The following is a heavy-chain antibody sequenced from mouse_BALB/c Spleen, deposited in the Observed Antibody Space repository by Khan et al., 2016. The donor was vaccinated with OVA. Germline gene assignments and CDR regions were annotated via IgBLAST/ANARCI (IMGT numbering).Heavy chain of an antibody. V-gene: IGHV1S56*01. Sequence: QVRLHQSGPDLVKPGASVRISCKASGYTFTTYYIHWVKQRPGQGLEWIGWIYPGSFNTNYSEKFKGKATLTADKSSSTAYMQLSSLTSEDSAVYFCARDDYCLGDAMDYWGQGTSVTVSS. CDR3: ARDDYCLGDAMDY. CDR1: GYTFTTYY. J-gene: IGHJ4*01. CDR2: IYPGSFNT. D-gene: IGHD2-4*01.